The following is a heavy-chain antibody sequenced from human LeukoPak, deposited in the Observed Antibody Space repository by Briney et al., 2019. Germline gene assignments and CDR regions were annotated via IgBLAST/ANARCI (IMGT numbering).Heavy chain of an antibody. CDR3: TRVGYIDEGIDY. CDR2: ISSSGSSI. Sequence: PGGSLRLSCAASGFTFSDYYVSWIRQAPGKGLEWVSYISSSGSSIYYADSVKGRFTISRDNAKNSLYLQMNSLRAEDTAIYYCTRVGYIDEGIDYWGQGTLVTVSS. J-gene: IGHJ4*02. CDR1: GFTFSDYY. V-gene: IGHV3-11*04. D-gene: IGHD5-24*01.